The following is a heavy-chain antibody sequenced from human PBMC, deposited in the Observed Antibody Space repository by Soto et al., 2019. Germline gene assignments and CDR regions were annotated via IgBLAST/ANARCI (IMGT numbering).Heavy chain of an antibody. CDR2: IYWDDDK. CDR1: GFSLTTSGVG. V-gene: IGHV2-5*02. D-gene: IGHD3-3*01. J-gene: IGHJ4*02. Sequence: QITLNESGPTQVKPRQTLTLTCTFSGFSLTTSGVGVGWIRQSPGKAPEWLALIYWDDDKRYSPSLKRRLTITNDTSKNQVVLTMAALDPADTATYSCAHRVLRTVFGLVTTTAIYFDFWGQGTPGAVSS. CDR3: AHRVLRTVFGLVTTTAIYFDF.